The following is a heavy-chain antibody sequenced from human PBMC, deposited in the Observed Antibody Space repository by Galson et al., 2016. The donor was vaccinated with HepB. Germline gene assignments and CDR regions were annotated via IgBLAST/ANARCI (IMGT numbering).Heavy chain of an antibody. CDR1: GGTFSSYV. CDR3: ARGLWGGADNPWYYYGLDV. J-gene: IGHJ6*02. V-gene: IGHV1-8*02. CDR2: VNPKSGNT. D-gene: IGHD1-14*01. Sequence: SVKVSCKASGGTFSSYVITWVRQATGQGLEWMGWVNPKSGNTGYAQKFQGRLSIGRDTSSGTAYMDLSSLRSEDTAVYYCARGLWGGADNPWYYYGLDVWGQGTTVIVSS.